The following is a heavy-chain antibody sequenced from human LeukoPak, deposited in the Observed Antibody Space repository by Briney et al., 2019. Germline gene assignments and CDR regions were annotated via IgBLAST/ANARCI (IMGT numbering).Heavy chain of an antibody. CDR3: ARVRAARPYYYYYYMDV. Sequence: SVKVSCKASGGTFSSYAISWVRQAPGQGLEWMGGIIPIFGTANYAQKFQGRVAITTDESTSTAYMELSSLRSEDTAVYYCARVRAARPYYYYYYMDVWGKGTTVTVSS. CDR2: IIPIFGTA. CDR1: GGTFSSYA. V-gene: IGHV1-69*05. D-gene: IGHD6-6*01. J-gene: IGHJ6*03.